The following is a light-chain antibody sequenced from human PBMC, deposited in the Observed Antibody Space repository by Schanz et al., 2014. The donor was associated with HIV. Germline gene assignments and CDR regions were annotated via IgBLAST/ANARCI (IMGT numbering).Light chain of an antibody. CDR2: TAS. V-gene: IGKV1-5*03. Sequence: DIQMTQSPSTLSAFVGDRVTITCRASQYISSWLAWYQQKPGKAPELLIYTASTLESGVPPRFSGSGSGTEFTLAISSLQPEDFATYYCQQYNDRSYTFGQGTKLEIK. CDR3: QQYNDRSYT. CDR1: QYISSW. J-gene: IGKJ2*01.